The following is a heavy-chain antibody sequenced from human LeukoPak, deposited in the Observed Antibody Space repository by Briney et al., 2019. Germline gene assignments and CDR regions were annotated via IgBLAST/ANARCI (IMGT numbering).Heavy chain of an antibody. CDR1: GLTVSGNY. V-gene: IGHV3-53*01. J-gene: IGHJ6*02. Sequence: GGSLRLSCAASGLTVSGNYMSWVRQAPGKGLEWVSTIYSGGSTYYADSVKGRFTISRDNSKNTLYLQMNSLRAEDTAVYYCAAGYYGSGIYYYGMDVWGQGTTVTVSS. D-gene: IGHD3-10*01. CDR3: AAGYYGSGIYYYGMDV. CDR2: IYSGGST.